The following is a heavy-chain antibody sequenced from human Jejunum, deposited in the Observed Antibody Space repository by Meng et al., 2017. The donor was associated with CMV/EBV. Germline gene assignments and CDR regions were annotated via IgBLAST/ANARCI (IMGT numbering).Heavy chain of an antibody. CDR2: ITGGERT. J-gene: IGHJ4*02. D-gene: IGHD6-13*01. CDR3: AKGIAAADY. Sequence: SLGLSSEASGFIFSNYSLTWVRQAPGKGLEWVSAITGGERTSYADSVKGRFTISRDNSKNTVYLQMNSLRVEDTAVYCCAKGIAAADYWGQGILVTVSS. CDR1: GFIFSNYS. V-gene: IGHV3-23*01.